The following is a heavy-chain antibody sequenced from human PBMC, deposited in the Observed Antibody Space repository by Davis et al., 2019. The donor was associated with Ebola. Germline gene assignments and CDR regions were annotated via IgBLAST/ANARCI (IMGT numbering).Heavy chain of an antibody. Sequence: SETLSLTCAVYGGSFSGYYWSWIRQPPGKGLEWIGEINHSGSTNYNPSLKSRVTISVDTSKNQFSLKLSSVTAADTAVYYCARDRGVTPFDYWGQGTLVTVSS. CDR1: GGSFSGYY. V-gene: IGHV4-34*01. CDR3: ARDRGVTPFDY. J-gene: IGHJ4*02. D-gene: IGHD2-21*02. CDR2: INHSGST.